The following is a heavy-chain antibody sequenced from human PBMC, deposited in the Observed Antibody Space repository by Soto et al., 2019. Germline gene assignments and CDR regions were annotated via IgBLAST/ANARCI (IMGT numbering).Heavy chain of an antibody. J-gene: IGHJ4*02. Sequence: GGSLRLSCAVSGFNFSRYSMTCVRQAAGKGLEWVSYISTNSRTIYYVDSVKGRFTISRDSAKNSLFLQMNSLRDEDTAVYYCARVSGYYCFDYWGQGALVTVSS. CDR2: ISTNSRTI. D-gene: IGHD3-9*01. CDR3: ARVSGYYCFDY. CDR1: GFNFSRYS. V-gene: IGHV3-48*02.